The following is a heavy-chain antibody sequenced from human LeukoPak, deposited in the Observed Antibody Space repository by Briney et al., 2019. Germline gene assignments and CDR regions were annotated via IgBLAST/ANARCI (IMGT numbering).Heavy chain of an antibody. Sequence: GASVKVSCRASGHTFSRSYMHWVRQAPGQGLEWMGVINPSGTWTSYAQKFRGRITMTRDMSTSTDYMELRSLGFEDTAVYYCARSSIIAAAGPYYFDYWGQGTLVTVSS. D-gene: IGHD6-13*01. V-gene: IGHV1-46*01. CDR1: GHTFSRSY. J-gene: IGHJ4*02. CDR3: ARSSIIAAAGPYYFDY. CDR2: INPSGTWT.